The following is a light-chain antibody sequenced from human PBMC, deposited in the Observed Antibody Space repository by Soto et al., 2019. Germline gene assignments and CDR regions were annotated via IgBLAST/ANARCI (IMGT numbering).Light chain of an antibody. CDR2: QVS. CDR1: SIDVGGSNY. J-gene: IGLJ1*01. V-gene: IGLV2-11*01. CDR3: SSFTSTHTYV. Sequence: QSALTQPRSVSGSPGQSVTISCTGPSIDVGGSNYVSWYQQHPGKAPKLIIYQVSHRPSGVSDRFSGSKSGNTASLTISGLQGEDEATYYCSSFTSTHTYVFGTGTKVTVL.